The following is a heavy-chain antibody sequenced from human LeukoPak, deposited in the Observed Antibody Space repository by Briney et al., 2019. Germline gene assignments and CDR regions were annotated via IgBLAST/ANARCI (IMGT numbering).Heavy chain of an antibody. CDR1: GGSISSSSYY. D-gene: IGHD3-10*01. CDR3: ARAYYGSGSYYRAWFDY. J-gene: IGHJ4*02. V-gene: IGHV4-39*01. CDR2: IYYSGRT. Sequence: SETLSLTCTVSGGSISSSSYYWGCIPQPPGKGLEGMGSIYYSGRTYYNPSRKSRVTISVDTSKNQFSLKLSSVTAADTAVYYCARAYYGSGSYYRAWFDYWGQGTLVTVSS.